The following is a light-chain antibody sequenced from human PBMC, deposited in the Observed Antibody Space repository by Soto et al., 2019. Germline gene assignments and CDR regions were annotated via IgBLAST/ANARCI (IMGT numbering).Light chain of an antibody. CDR2: LTSDGSH. CDR3: QTWGTGIPV. Sequence: QLVLTQSPSASASLGASVKLTCTLSSGHSSYAIAWHQQQPEKGPRYLMKLTSDGSHSKGDGIPDRFSGSSSGAERYLTISSLQSEDEADYYCQTWGTGIPVFGGGTKVTVL. J-gene: IGLJ3*02. V-gene: IGLV4-69*01. CDR1: SGHSSYA.